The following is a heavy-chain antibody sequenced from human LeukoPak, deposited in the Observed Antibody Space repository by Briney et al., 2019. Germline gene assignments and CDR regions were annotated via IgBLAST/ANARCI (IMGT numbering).Heavy chain of an antibody. V-gene: IGHV3-48*04. D-gene: IGHD4-17*01. Sequence: GGSLRLSCAASGFTFSSYAMSWVRQAPGKGLEWVSAISGSGSTIYYADSVKGRFTISRDNAKNSLYLQMNSLRAEDTAVYYCARDTGSSLDYWGQGTLVTVSS. CDR2: ISGSGSTI. CDR3: ARDTGSSLDY. CDR1: GFTFSSYA. J-gene: IGHJ4*02.